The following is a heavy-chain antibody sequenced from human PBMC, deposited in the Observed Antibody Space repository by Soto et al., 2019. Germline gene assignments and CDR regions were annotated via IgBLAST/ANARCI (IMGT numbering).Heavy chain of an antibody. D-gene: IGHD3-10*01. V-gene: IGHV4-61*01. Sequence: QVQLQESGPGLVKPSETLSLTCTVSGGSVSSGSFYWSWIRQTPGKGLEWIGYIYYTGRTNYNPPLKSRVTMSVDTSKNQFSLNLSSVTAADTAVYHCARLYYYGSGSDNWGQGTLVTVSS. CDR1: GGSVSSGSFY. J-gene: IGHJ4*02. CDR3: ARLYYYGSGSDN. CDR2: IYYTGRT.